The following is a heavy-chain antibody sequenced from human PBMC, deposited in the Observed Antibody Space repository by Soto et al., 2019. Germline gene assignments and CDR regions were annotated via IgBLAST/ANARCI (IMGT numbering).Heavy chain of an antibody. J-gene: IGHJ6*02. CDR3: ARDQKWCGYSGYDSCGMDV. CDR2: IGTAGDT. V-gene: IGHV3-13*01. CDR1: GFTFSSYD. Sequence: GGSLRLSCAASGFTFSSYDMHWVRQATGKGLEWVSAIGTAGDTYYPGSVKGRFTISRGNAKNSLYLQMNSLRAEDTAVYYCARDQKWCGYSGYDSCGMDVWGQGTTVTVSS. D-gene: IGHD5-12*01.